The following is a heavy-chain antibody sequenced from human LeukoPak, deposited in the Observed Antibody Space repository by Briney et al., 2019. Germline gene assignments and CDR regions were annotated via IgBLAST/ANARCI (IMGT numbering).Heavy chain of an antibody. CDR1: GFTFSNAW. Sequence: GGSLRLSCAASGFTFSNAWMSWVRQAPGKGLEWVGRIKSKTDGGTTDYAAPVKGRFTISRDDSKNTLYLQMNSLRAEDTAVYYCARDRHFGVVNYYGMDVWGQGTTVTVSS. CDR3: ARDRHFGVVNYYGMDV. CDR2: IKSKTDGGTT. D-gene: IGHD3-3*01. J-gene: IGHJ6*02. V-gene: IGHV3-15*01.